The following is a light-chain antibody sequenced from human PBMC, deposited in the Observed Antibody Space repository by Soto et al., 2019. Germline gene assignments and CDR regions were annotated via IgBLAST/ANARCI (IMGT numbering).Light chain of an antibody. Sequence: DIQMTQSPSSLSASVRDRVTITCRASQSISSYLNWYQQKPGKAPKLLIYAASSLQSGVPSRFSGSGSGTDFTLTISSLQPEDFATYYCQQSYSTPRGFGPGTKVDIK. CDR3: QQSYSTPRG. CDR1: QSISSY. CDR2: AAS. V-gene: IGKV1-39*01. J-gene: IGKJ3*01.